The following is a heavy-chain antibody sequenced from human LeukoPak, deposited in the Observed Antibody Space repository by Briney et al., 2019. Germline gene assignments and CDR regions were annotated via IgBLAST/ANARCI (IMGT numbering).Heavy chain of an antibody. Sequence: PSETLSLTCAVHVGSFSGYYWSWIRQPPGKGLEWIGEINHSGSTNYNPSLKSRVTISVDTSKNQFSLKLTSVTAVDTAVYYCARESSYHYGYWGQGTLVTVSS. V-gene: IGHV4-34*01. D-gene: IGHD4-17*01. CDR1: VGSFSGYY. CDR3: ARESSYHYGY. J-gene: IGHJ4*02. CDR2: INHSGST.